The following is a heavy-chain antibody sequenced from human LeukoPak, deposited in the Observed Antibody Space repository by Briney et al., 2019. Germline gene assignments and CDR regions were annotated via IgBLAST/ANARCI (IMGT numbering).Heavy chain of an antibody. Sequence: GGSLRLSCAPSGFTFSAYTMNWVRQAPGGGLDWVSGIYWNGGSTGYADSVKGRFTISRDNAKNSLYLQMNSLRAEDTALYYCARDRDSSGYSNDAFDIWGQGTMVTVSS. CDR1: GFTFSAYT. CDR2: IYWNGGST. CDR3: ARDRDSSGYSNDAFDI. V-gene: IGHV3-20*04. D-gene: IGHD3-22*01. J-gene: IGHJ3*02.